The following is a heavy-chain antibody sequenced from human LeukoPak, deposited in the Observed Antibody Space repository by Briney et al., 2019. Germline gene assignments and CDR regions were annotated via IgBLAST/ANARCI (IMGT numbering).Heavy chain of an antibody. J-gene: IGHJ5*02. Sequence: SETLSLTCTVSGGSISSYYWSWIRQPPGKGLEWIGYIYYSGSTNYNPSLKSRVTISVDTSKNQFSLKLSSVTAADTAVYYCARYRLLERFGWFDPWGQGTLVTVSS. D-gene: IGHD1-1*01. CDR3: ARYRLLERFGWFDP. CDR1: GGSISSYY. V-gene: IGHV4-59*01. CDR2: IYYSGST.